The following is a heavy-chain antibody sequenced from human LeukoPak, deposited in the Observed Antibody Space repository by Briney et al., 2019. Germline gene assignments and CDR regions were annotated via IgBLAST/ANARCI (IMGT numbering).Heavy chain of an antibody. J-gene: IGHJ4*02. CDR1: GFTVITND. D-gene: IGHD2-15*01. CDR2: LYSDGNT. Sequence: GGSLRLSCAASGFTVITNDMTWVRQAPGKGLEWVSDLYSDGNTKYADSVQGRFTISRDNSKNTLYLEMNSLSPDDTAVYYCARGVDPLAANTFAYWGQGTLVTVSS. V-gene: IGHV3-53*01. CDR3: ARGVDPLAANTFAY.